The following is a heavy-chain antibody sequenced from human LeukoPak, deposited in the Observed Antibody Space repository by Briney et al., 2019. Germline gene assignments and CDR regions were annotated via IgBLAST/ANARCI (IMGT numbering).Heavy chain of an antibody. CDR3: ARVKAAAGKGIDY. V-gene: IGHV3-74*01. CDR2: INSDGSST. Sequence: GGSLRLSCAASGFTFSSYWMHWVRPAPGKGLVWVSRINSDGSSTSYADSVKGRFTISRDNAKNTLYLQMNSLRAEDTAVYYCARVKAAAGKGIDYWGQGTLVTVSS. D-gene: IGHD6-13*01. CDR1: GFTFSSYW. J-gene: IGHJ4*02.